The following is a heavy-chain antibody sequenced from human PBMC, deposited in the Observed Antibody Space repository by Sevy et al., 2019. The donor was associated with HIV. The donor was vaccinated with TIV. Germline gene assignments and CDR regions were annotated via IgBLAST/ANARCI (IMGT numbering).Heavy chain of an antibody. CDR1: GFTFSDYY. CDR3: ARHDFSNYGAFDF. Sequence: GGCLRLSCVVSGFTFSDYYMTWMRQAPGKGLEWLSYISNSGGTIDYADSVRGRLTISRDNAKNSLYLQMNSLRADDTALYFCARHDFSNYGAFDFWGQGTLVTVSS. CDR2: ISNSGGTI. V-gene: IGHV3-11*01. D-gene: IGHD4-4*01. J-gene: IGHJ4*02.